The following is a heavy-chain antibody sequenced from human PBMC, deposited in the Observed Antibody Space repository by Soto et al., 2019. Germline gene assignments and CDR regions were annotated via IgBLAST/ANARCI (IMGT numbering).Heavy chain of an antibody. Sequence: QVQLVESGGGMVQPGRSLRLSCAASGFTFSSYAMHWVRQAPGKGLEWVAVISYDGSNKYYADSVKGRFTISRDNSKNTLYLQMNSLRAEDTAVYYCARDFDYWGQGTLVTVSS. CDR3: ARDFDY. J-gene: IGHJ4*02. CDR2: ISYDGSNK. CDR1: GFTFSSYA. V-gene: IGHV3-30-3*01.